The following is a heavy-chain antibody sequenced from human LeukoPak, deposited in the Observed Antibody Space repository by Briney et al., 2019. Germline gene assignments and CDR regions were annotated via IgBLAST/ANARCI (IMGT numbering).Heavy chain of an antibody. V-gene: IGHV4-59*08. J-gene: IGHJ3*02. CDR2: IYYSGST. CDR3: AGRSGDPTFDI. CDR1: GGSISSYY. D-gene: IGHD5-24*01. Sequence: PSETLSLTCTVSGGSISSYYWSWIRQPPGKGLEWIGYIYYSGSTNYNPSLKSRVTISVDTSKNQFSLKLSSVTAADTAVYYCAGRSGDPTFDIWGQGTMVTVSA.